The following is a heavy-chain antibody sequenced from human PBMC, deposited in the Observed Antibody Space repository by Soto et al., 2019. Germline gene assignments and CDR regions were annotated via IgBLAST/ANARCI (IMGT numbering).Heavy chain of an antibody. V-gene: IGHV3-21*01. Sequence: EVQLVESGGGLVKPGGSLRLSCAASGFTFSSYSMNWVRQAPGKGLEWVSSISSSSSYIYYADSVKGRFTISRDNAKNSLYLQMNSLRAEDTAVYYCARDRYSSGPSPVAYWGQGTLVTFSS. J-gene: IGHJ4*02. D-gene: IGHD6-19*01. CDR3: ARDRYSSGPSPVAY. CDR2: ISSSSSYI. CDR1: GFTFSSYS.